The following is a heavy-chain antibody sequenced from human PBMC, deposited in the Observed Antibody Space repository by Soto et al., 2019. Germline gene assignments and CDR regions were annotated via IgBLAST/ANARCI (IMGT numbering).Heavy chain of an antibody. CDR3: AREAGDFDY. Sequence: QGQLVESGGGVVQPGRSLRLSCTASGFTFNSVGMHWVRQAPGKGLEWVAVIWYDGSKTYYADSVKGRFTISRDNSKNTLYLQMNSLRAEDTAVYYCAREAGDFDYWGQGTLVTVSS. D-gene: IGHD6-13*01. CDR1: GFTFNSVG. J-gene: IGHJ4*02. CDR2: IWYDGSKT. V-gene: IGHV3-33*01.